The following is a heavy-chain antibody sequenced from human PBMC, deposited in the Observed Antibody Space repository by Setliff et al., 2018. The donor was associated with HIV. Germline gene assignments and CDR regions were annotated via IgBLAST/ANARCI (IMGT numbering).Heavy chain of an antibody. CDR1: GFTFSSYA. J-gene: IGHJ4*02. CDR2: ITSGSDIV. V-gene: IGHV3-48*02. CDR3: AKDDPLFEY. Sequence: GGSLRLSCVASGFTFSSYAMHWVRQAPGKGLEWVSYITSGSDIVYYTDSVKGRFTISRDNSKNTLYLQMNSLRDEDTAVYYCAKDDPLFEYWGQGALVTVSS.